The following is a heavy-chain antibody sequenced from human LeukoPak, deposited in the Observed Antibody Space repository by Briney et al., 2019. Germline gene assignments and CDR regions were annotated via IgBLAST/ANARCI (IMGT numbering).Heavy chain of an antibody. D-gene: IGHD5-24*01. Sequence: SETLSLTCAVSGYSISSGYYWGWIRQPPGKGLEWIGSIYHSGSTYYNPSLKSRVTISVDTSKNQFSLKLSSVTAADTAVYYCASRDGYSYDYWGQGTLVTVSS. CDR3: ASRDGYSYDY. CDR1: GYSISSGYY. J-gene: IGHJ4*02. V-gene: IGHV4-38-2*01. CDR2: IYHSGST.